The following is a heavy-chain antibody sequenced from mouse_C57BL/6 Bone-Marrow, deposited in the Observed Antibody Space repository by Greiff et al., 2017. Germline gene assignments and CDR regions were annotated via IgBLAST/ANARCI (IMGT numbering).Heavy chain of an antibody. CDR1: GYSFTGYY. V-gene: IGHV1-42*01. Sequence: VQLQQSGPELVKPGASVKISCKASGYSFTGYYMNWVKQSPEKSLEWIGEINPSTGGTTYNQKFKAKATLTVDKSSSTAYMQLKSLTSEDSAVYYCAGENWLRWFAYWGQGTLGTVSA. CDR2: INPSTGGT. CDR3: AGENWLRWFAY. D-gene: IGHD2-2*01. J-gene: IGHJ3*01.